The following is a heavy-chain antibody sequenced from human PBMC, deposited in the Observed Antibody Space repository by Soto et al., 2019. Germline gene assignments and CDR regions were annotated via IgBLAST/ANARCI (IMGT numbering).Heavy chain of an antibody. CDR2: RWYDGSEK. D-gene: IGHD3-9*01. V-gene: IGHV3-33*01. CDR3: ARGILTGGKWLDP. Sequence: QVQLVESGGAVVQPGRSLRLSCAASGYTFSRYAVHWVRQAPGRGLEWVAIRWYDGSEKYYTDSVKGRFTISRDNSRDTLYLQMNNLRVEDTATYYCARGILTGGKWLDPWGQGTRVIVSS. CDR1: GYTFSRYA. J-gene: IGHJ5*02.